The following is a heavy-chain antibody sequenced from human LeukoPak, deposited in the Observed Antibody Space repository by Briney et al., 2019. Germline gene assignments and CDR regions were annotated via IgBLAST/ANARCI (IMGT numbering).Heavy chain of an antibody. J-gene: IGHJ4*02. Sequence: PSQTLSLTCTVSGGSISSGGHYWTWIRQHPGKGLEWIGSIYDSRFTYYSPSLKSRVSISVASSENQLSLKLNSVTAADTAVYYCAGGFDSSKMAYWGQGTLVTVSS. V-gene: IGHV4-31*03. D-gene: IGHD6-13*01. CDR2: IYDSRFT. CDR1: GGSISSGGHY. CDR3: AGGFDSSKMAY.